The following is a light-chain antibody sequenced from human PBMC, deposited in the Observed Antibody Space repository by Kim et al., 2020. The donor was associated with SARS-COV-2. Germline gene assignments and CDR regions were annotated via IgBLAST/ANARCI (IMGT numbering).Light chain of an antibody. J-gene: IGKJ2*03. V-gene: IGKV3-11*01. CDR3: QQRSKWVLYS. Sequence: LAPGGRTPQLLRANPRGSNYLTWYQQKTGQAPRPLIYDGSNRATGNPAKFKGKGSGTNFTLTISSLGPEGFAVYYCQQRSKWVLYSFGQGTKLE. CDR2: DGS. CDR1: PRGSNY.